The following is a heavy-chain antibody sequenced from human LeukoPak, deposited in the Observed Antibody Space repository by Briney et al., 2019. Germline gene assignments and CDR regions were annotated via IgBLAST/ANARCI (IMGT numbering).Heavy chain of an antibody. V-gene: IGHV4-34*01. J-gene: IGHJ2*01. CDR1: GGSFSGYY. D-gene: IGHD5-24*01. CDR3: AQLRGYFDL. Sequence: PSETLSLTCAVYGGSFSGYYWSWIRQPPGKGLEWIGEINHSGSTSYNVSLKSRVTISVDTSKNQFSLKLNSVTAADTAVYYCAQLRGYFDLWGRGTLVTVSS. CDR2: INHSGST.